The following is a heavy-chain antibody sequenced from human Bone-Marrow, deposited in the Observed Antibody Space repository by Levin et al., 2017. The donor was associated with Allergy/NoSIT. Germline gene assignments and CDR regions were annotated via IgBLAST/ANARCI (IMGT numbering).Heavy chain of an antibody. V-gene: IGHV3-30-3*01. CDR2: ITYEGSNK. CDR3: VRGGTFDMIVVVITDAFDI. CDR1: GFAFSDYT. J-gene: IGHJ3*02. D-gene: IGHD3-22*01. Sequence: LPGGSLRLSCAASGFAFSDYTLHWVRQAPGKGLEWVAVITYEGSNKNYADSVKGRFTISRDNSKNTVHLQMDSLTPEDTAIYYCVRGGTFDMIVVVITDAFDIWGQGTMVTVSS.